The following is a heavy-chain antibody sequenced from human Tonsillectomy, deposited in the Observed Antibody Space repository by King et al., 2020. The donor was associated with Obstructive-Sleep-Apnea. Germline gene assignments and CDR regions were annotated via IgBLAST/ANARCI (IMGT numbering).Heavy chain of an antibody. CDR1: GFTFSSYS. Sequence: VQLVESGGGVVQPGRSLRLSCGASGFTFSSYSLHWVRPASGGGLEGVAIVSYDGSNKIYCESVKGRFTISRDNSKNTLYLEMNSLRVEDTALYYCARDGDIVVVVAAPGYYFDYWGQGTLVTVSS. J-gene: IGHJ4*02. CDR2: VSYDGSNK. D-gene: IGHD2-15*01. CDR3: ARDGDIVVVVAAPGYYFDY. V-gene: IGHV3-30*04.